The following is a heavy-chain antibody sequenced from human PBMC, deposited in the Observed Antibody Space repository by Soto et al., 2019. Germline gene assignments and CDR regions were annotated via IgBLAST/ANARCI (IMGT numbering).Heavy chain of an antibody. V-gene: IGHV4-59*08. D-gene: IGHD5-18*01. J-gene: IGHJ4*02. CDR1: GGSISNYY. CDR3: ARLDGYSYGYYFDY. Sequence: ETLSLTCTVSGGSISNYYWSWIRQPPGKGLEWIGYIYYSGSTNYNPSLKSRVTISVDTSKIQFSLKLSSVTAADTAVYYCARLDGYSYGYYFDYWGQGTLVTVSS. CDR2: IYYSGST.